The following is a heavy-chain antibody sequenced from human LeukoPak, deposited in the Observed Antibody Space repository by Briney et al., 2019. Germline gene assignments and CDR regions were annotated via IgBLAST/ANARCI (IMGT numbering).Heavy chain of an antibody. CDR2: ISAYNGNT. J-gene: IGHJ4*02. CDR3: ARVVIYYDSSGYYYVRPRYFDY. CDR1: GYTFTIYG. Sequence: ASVTVSCKSSGYTFTIYGISWVRQAPGQGLEWMGWISAYNGNTNYAQKLQGRVTMTTDTSTSTAYMELRSLRSDDTAVYYCARVVIYYDSSGYYYVRPRYFDYWGQGTLVTVSS. V-gene: IGHV1-18*01. D-gene: IGHD3-22*01.